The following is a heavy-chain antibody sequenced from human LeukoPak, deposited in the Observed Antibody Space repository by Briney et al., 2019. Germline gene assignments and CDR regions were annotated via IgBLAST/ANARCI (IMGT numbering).Heavy chain of an antibody. CDR2: ISAYNGNT. D-gene: IGHD6-13*01. CDR3: ARLYSSSWPVLPPPYFDY. CDR1: GYTFTSYG. J-gene: IGHJ4*02. V-gene: IGHV1-18*01. Sequence: ASVKVSFKSSGYTFTSYGISWVRQAPGQGLEWMGWISAYNGNTNYAQKLQGRVTMTTDTSTSTAYMELRSLRSDDTAVYYCARLYSSSWPVLPPPYFDYWGQGTLVTVSS.